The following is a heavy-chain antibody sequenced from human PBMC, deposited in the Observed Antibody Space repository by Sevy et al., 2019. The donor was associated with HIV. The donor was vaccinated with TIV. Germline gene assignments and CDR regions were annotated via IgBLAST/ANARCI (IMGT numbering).Heavy chain of an antibody. Sequence: GGSLRLSCAASGFTFSDYYMSWIRQAPGKGLEWVSYISSSGSTIYYADSVKGRFTISRDNAKNSLYLQMNSLRAEDTAVYYCARAVYGSSWSYYYYGMDVWGQGTTVTVSS. J-gene: IGHJ6*02. CDR2: ISSSGSTI. D-gene: IGHD6-13*01. CDR1: GFTFSDYY. V-gene: IGHV3-11*01. CDR3: ARAVYGSSWSYYYYGMDV.